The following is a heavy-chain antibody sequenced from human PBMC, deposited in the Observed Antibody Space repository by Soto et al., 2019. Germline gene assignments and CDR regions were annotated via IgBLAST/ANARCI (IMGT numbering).Heavy chain of an antibody. D-gene: IGHD3-16*02. CDR3: ARKRAYYDYVWGSYRSRPFDC. CDR2: IYYSGST. CDR1: GGSISSSSYY. Sequence: KPSETLSLTCTVSGGSISSSSYYWGWIRQPPGKGLEWIGSIYYSGSTYYNPSLKSRVTISVDTSKNQFSLKLSSVTAADTAVYYCARKRAYYDYVWGSYRSRPFDCWGQGTLVTVSS. J-gene: IGHJ4*02. V-gene: IGHV4-39*01.